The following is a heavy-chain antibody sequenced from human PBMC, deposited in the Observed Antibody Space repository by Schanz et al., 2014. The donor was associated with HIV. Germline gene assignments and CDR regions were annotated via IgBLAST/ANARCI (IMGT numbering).Heavy chain of an antibody. V-gene: IGHV3-33*01. J-gene: IGHJ6*02. CDR2: IWYDGSNK. CDR1: GFIFSSYG. CDR3: ARSPSYGMDV. Sequence: QVQLVESGGGVVQPGRSLRLSCAASGFIFSSYGMHWVRQAPGKGLEWVAVIWYDGSNKYYADSVKGRFTISRDNAKNSLSLQMNSLRDEDTAVYYCARSPSYGMDVWGQGTTVTVSS.